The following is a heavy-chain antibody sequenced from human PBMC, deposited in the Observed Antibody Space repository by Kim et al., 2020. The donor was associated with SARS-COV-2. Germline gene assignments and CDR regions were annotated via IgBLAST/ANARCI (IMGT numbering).Heavy chain of an antibody. J-gene: IGHJ6*02. CDR1: GFTFDDYA. CDR2: ISWNSGSI. V-gene: IGHV3-9*01. Sequence: GGSLRLSCAASGFTFDDYAMHWVRQAPGKGLEWVSGISWNSGSIGYADSVKGRFTISRDNAKNSLYLQMNSLRAEDTALYYCAKEDYDILTGRYGMDVWGQGTTVTVSS. CDR3: AKEDYDILTGRYGMDV. D-gene: IGHD3-9*01.